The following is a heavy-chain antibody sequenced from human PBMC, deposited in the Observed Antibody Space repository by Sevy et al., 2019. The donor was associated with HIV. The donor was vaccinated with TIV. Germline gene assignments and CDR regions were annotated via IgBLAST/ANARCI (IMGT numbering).Heavy chain of an antibody. CDR2: IKSKSDGGTT. CDR1: GFTFNNVW. V-gene: IGHV3-15*01. D-gene: IGHD3-16*01. CDR3: TTGGSLFQH. J-gene: IGHJ1*01. Sequence: GGSLRLSCAASGFTFNNVWMSWVRQAPGKGLEWVAHIKSKSDGGTTDYAAPVRGRFTISRDESKNMLYLQMNSLKTEDTAVYYCTTGGSLFQHWGQGTLVTVSS.